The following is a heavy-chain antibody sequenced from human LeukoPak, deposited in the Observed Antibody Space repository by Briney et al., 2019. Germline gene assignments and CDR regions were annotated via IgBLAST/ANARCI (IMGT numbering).Heavy chain of an antibody. J-gene: IGHJ4*02. CDR1: GVSIVSHY. CDR2: ISYSGST. CDR3: ARDGEGDEGWDY. D-gene: IGHD7-27*01. Sequence: SETLSLTCTVSGVSIVSHYWIWIRQPPGKGLEWIGHISYSGSTNYNPSLKSRVTISVDTSKNQVSLRLSSVTAADTAVYYCARDGEGDEGWDYWGQGTLVTVSS. V-gene: IGHV4-59*11.